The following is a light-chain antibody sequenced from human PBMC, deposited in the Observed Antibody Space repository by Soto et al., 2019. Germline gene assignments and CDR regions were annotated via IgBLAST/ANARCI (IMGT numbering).Light chain of an antibody. J-gene: IGKJ1*01. Sequence: EIVMTQSPATLSVSPGERTTFSCRASQSVSRILAWYQQKPGQAPRLLIYGASTRATGIPVRFSGSGSGTEFTLTISSLQSEDFAVYYCQQYDKWPPTFGQGTKVEIK. CDR1: QSVSRI. CDR3: QQYDKWPPT. V-gene: IGKV3-15*01. CDR2: GAS.